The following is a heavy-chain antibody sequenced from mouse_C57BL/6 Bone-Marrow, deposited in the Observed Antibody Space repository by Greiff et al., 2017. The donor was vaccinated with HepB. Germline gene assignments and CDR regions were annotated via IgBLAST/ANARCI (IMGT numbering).Heavy chain of an antibody. CDR3: ARRAPITTVVEFHWYFDV. V-gene: IGHV8-12*01. D-gene: IGHD1-1*01. Sequence: VKLMESGPGILQSSQTLSLTCSFSGFSLSTSGMGVSWIRQPSGKGLEWLAHIYWDDDKRYNPSLKSRLTISKDTSRNQVFLKITSVDTAYTAAYYCARRAPITTVVEFHWYFDVWGTGTTVTVSS. CDR1: GFSLSTSGMG. J-gene: IGHJ1*03. CDR2: IYWDDDK.